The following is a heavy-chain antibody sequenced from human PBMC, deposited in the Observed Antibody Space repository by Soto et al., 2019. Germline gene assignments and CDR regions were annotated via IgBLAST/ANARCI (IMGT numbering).Heavy chain of an antibody. CDR1: GYTFTSYD. D-gene: IGHD3-3*01. CDR2: MNPNSGNT. Sequence: ASVKVSCKASGYTFTSYDINWVRQATGQGLEWMGWMNPNSGNTGYAQKFQGRVTMTRNTSISTAYMELSSLRSEDTDVYYCARLYYDFWSGSYGMDVWGQGTPVTVSS. J-gene: IGHJ6*02. CDR3: ARLYYDFWSGSYGMDV. V-gene: IGHV1-8*01.